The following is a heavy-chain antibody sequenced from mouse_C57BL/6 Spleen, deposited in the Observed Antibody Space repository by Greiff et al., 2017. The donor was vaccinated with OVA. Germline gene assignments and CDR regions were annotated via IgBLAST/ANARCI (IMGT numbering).Heavy chain of an antibody. D-gene: IGHD3-1*01. CDR1: GYAFTNYL. V-gene: IGHV1-54*01. CDR2: INPGSGGT. Sequence: QVQLQQSGAELVRPGTSVKVSCKASGYAFTNYLIEWVKQRPGQGLEWIGVINPGSGGTNYNEKFKGKATLTADKSSSTAYMQLSSLTSEDSAVDFCARSGPPNYFDYWGQGTTLTVSA. J-gene: IGHJ2*01. CDR3: ARSGPPNYFDY.